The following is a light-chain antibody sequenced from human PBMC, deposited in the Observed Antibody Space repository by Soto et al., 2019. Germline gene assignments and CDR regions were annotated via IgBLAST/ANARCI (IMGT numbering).Light chain of an antibody. J-gene: IGLJ7*01. V-gene: IGLV1-44*01. CDR3: AAWDDSLNGHAV. CDR2: NNN. CDR1: TSNVGTNS. Sequence: QSVLTQPPSASGTPGQRVTISCSGSTSNVGTNSVIWYQQLPGLAPKLLLYNNNNRPSGVPDRFSGSKSGTSASLAISGLQAEEEADYYCAAWDDSLNGHAVFGGGTQLTVL.